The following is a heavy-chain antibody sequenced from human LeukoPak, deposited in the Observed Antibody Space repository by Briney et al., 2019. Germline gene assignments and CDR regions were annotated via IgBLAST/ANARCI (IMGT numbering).Heavy chain of an antibody. D-gene: IGHD3-3*01. CDR1: GYTLTELS. J-gene: IGHJ6*02. CDR2: MNPNSGNT. Sequence: ASVKVSCKVSGYTLTELSMHWVRQATGQGLEWMGWMNPNSGNTGYAQKFQGRVTMTRNTSISTAYMELSSLRSEDTAVYYCARVSSGYYDFWSGYRTYGMDVWGQGTTVTVSS. CDR3: ARVSSGYYDFWSGYRTYGMDV. V-gene: IGHV1-8*01.